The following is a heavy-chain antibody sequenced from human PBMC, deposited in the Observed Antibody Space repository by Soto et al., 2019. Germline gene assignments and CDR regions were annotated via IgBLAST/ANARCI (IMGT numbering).Heavy chain of an antibody. V-gene: IGHV4-59*08. J-gene: IGHJ6*02. Sequence: SETLSLTCTVSGGSISSYYWSWIRQPPGKGLEWIGYIYYSGSTNYNPSLKSRVTISVDTSKNQFSLKLSSVTAADTAVYYCAGTGHSSSWYGTVVDVWGQGTTVTVSS. CDR2: IYYSGST. D-gene: IGHD6-13*01. CDR1: GGSISSYY. CDR3: AGTGHSSSWYGTVVDV.